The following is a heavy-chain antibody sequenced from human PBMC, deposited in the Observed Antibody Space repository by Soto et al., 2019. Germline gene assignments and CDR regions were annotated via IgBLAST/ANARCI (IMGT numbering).Heavy chain of an antibody. Sequence: GGSLRLSCAASGFTFDDYGMHWVRQAPGKRLEWVSGISWNSGSIGYADSVKGRFIISRDNAKHSLYLQMNNLRPEDTAFYFCAKVSTTHTFGPLDPWGQGTLVTVSS. CDR1: GFTFDDYG. V-gene: IGHV3-9*01. CDR2: ISWNSGSI. D-gene: IGHD1-1*01. CDR3: AKVSTTHTFGPLDP. J-gene: IGHJ5*02.